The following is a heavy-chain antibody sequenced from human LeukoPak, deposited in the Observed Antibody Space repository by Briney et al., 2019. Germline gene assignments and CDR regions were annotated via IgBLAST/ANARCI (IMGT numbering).Heavy chain of an antibody. CDR2: IYTSGST. D-gene: IGHD3-22*01. CDR3: ARDYYDTSVYLGH. J-gene: IGHJ4*02. CDR1: GGSITSGSHY. Sequence: SETLSLTCTVSGGSITSGSHYWNWIRQPAGKGLEWIGRIYTSGSTKYNPSLKSRVTISIDTSKNQFSLKLSSVTAADTAVYYCARDYYDTSVYLGHWGQGTLVTVSS. V-gene: IGHV4-61*02.